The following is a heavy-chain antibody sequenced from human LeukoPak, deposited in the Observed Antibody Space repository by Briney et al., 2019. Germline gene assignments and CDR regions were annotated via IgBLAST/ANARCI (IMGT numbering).Heavy chain of an antibody. Sequence: PGGSLRLSCAASGFTFSSYAMSWVRHAPGKGLEWVSYISGSGGSTYDADYVKGRFTISRDNSKNTLYLQMNSLRAEDTAVYYCAHSSSSRTYYFDYWGQGTLVTVSS. CDR2: ISGSGGST. CDR1: GFTFSSYA. CDR3: AHSSSSRTYYFDY. D-gene: IGHD6-13*01. J-gene: IGHJ4*02. V-gene: IGHV3-23*01.